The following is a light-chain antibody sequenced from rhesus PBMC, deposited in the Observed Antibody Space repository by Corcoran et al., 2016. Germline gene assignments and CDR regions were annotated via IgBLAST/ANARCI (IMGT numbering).Light chain of an antibody. CDR1: QGISTY. CDR2: AAS. V-gene: IGKV1-43*02. J-gene: IGKJ4*01. Sequence: DIQMTQSPSSLSASVGDRVTITCRASQGISTYLNWYQQKPGKDPKRLIYAASSLESGVPSRFSGSGYRTDFTLTISSLQPEDFATYYCLQYNSDLYTFGGGTKVEIK. CDR3: LQYNSDLYT.